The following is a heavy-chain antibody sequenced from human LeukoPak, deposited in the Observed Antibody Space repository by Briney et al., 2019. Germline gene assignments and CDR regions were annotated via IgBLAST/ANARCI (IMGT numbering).Heavy chain of an antibody. CDR1: GFTVSSNY. CDR3: ARHSAPYYGSAFFDY. D-gene: IGHD3-10*01. Sequence: GGSLRLSCAASGFTVSSNYMSWVRQAPGKGLEWVSVIYSGGRTYYADSVKGRFTISRDNSKNTLYLQMNSLRVEDTAVYYCARHSAPYYGSAFFDYWGQGTLVIVSS. CDR2: IYSGGRT. J-gene: IGHJ4*02. V-gene: IGHV3-66*04.